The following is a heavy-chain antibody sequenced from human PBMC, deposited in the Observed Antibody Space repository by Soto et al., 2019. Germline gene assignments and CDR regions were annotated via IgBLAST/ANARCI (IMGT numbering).Heavy chain of an antibody. CDR1: GGSLSVYY. CDR2: INNSGST. V-gene: IGHV4-34*01. J-gene: IGHJ4*02. CDR3: ARGKPPYYDFWTGSRRGFDD. Sequence: SETLSLTCTASGGSLSVYYWSWIRQSPGKGLEWIGEINNSGSTNYNPSLKSRVTISIDTSKNQFSLKLNSVTAADTAVYYCARGKPPYYDFWTGSRRGFDDWGQGTLVTVSS. D-gene: IGHD3-3*01.